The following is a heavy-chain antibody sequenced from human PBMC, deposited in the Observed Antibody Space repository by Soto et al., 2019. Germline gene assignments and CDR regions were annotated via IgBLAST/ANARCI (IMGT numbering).Heavy chain of an antibody. CDR3: ARAEDTAMVDDY. CDR2: ISYDGRNK. Sequence: QVQLVESGGGVVQPGRSLRLSCAASGFTFSSYAMHWVRQAPGKGLEWVAVISYDGRNKYYADSVKGRFTISRDNSKNTLYLQMNSLRAEDTAVYYCARAEDTAMVDDYWGQGTLVTVSS. D-gene: IGHD5-18*01. V-gene: IGHV3-30-3*01. J-gene: IGHJ4*02. CDR1: GFTFSSYA.